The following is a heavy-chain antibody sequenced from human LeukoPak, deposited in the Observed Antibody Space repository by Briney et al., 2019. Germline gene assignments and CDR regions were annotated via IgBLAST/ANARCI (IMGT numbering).Heavy chain of an antibody. CDR2: ISAYNGNT. CDR3: ARDLRLGYCDYGSFDY. CDR1: GYTFTSYG. Sequence: ASVKVSCKASGYTFTSYGISWVRQAPGQGLEWMGWISAYNGNTNYAQKLQGRVTMTTDTSTSTAYMELRNLRSDDTAVYYCARDLRLGYCDYGSFDYWGQGTLVTVSS. D-gene: IGHD4-17*01. V-gene: IGHV1-18*01. J-gene: IGHJ4*02.